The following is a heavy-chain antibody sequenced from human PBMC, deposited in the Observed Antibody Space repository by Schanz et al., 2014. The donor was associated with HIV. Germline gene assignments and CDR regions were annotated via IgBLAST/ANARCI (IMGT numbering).Heavy chain of an antibody. Sequence: EVQLVESGGGLVQPGGSLRLSCAASGFTFSSYWMTWVRQAPGKGLEWVANIKQDGSVKSYPDSVQGRFTVSRDNAKNTVDLQMTSLRPEDAAVYYCAKEEQQLGGVGGYHFDYWGQGTLVTVSS. J-gene: IGHJ4*02. D-gene: IGHD6-13*01. V-gene: IGHV3-7*01. CDR3: AKEEQQLGGVGGYHFDY. CDR1: GFTFSSYW. CDR2: IKQDGSVK.